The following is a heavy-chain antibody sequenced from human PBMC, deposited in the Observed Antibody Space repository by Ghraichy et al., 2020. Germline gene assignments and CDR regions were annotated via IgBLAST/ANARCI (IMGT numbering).Heavy chain of an antibody. D-gene: IGHD2-8*01. V-gene: IGHV4-39*01. CDR2: IYYNGKT. CDR1: GASINNKDYF. Sequence: SETLSLTCAVSGASINNKDYFWDWVRQPPGQGLEWIGTIYYNGKTYYNPSLKSRVSISVDTSKDQFSLMLSPVTAADTAVYFCARRGQTNWFDPWGQGTLVTVSS. CDR3: ARRGQTNWFDP. J-gene: IGHJ5*02.